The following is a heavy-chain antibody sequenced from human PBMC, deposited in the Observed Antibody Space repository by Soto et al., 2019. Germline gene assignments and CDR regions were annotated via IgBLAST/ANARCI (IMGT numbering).Heavy chain of an antibody. D-gene: IGHD1-26*01. J-gene: IGHJ4*02. CDR2: NRNKANSYTT. CDR3: ARVRYDSRYREYYFDY. V-gene: IGHV3-72*01. CDR1: GFTFSDHY. Sequence: GGSLRLSCAASGFTFSDHYMDWVRQAPGKGLEWVGRNRNKANSYTTEYAASVKGRFTISRDDSKNSLYLQMNSLKTEDTAVYYCARVRYDSRYREYYFDYWGQGTLVTVSS.